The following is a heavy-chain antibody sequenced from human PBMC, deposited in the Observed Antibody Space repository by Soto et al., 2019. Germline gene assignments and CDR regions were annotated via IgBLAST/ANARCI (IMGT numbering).Heavy chain of an antibody. CDR1: GFTFSSYA. D-gene: IGHD3-3*01. J-gene: IGHJ4*02. V-gene: IGHV3-64D*06. CDR3: VKDRYDFLYYFDY. CDR2: ISSNGGST. Sequence: LRLSCSASGFTFSSYAMHWVRQAPGKGLEYVSAISSNGGSTYYADSVKGRFTISRDNSKNTLYLQMSSLRAEDTAVYYCVKDRYDFLYYFDYWGQGTLVTVSS.